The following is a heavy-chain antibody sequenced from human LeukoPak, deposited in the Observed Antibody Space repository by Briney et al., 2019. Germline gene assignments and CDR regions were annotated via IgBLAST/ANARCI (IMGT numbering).Heavy chain of an antibody. Sequence: GGSLRLSCAASGLTFSDFWMHWVRQPPGKGLVWVALVKGDGRTTIYADSVKGRFTISRDNAKYTLYLQMSSLRADDSGVYYCATGHSYGYDYWGQGVLVTVSS. CDR3: ATGHSYGYDY. CDR2: VKGDGRTT. CDR1: GLTFSDFW. V-gene: IGHV3-74*01. D-gene: IGHD5-18*01. J-gene: IGHJ4*02.